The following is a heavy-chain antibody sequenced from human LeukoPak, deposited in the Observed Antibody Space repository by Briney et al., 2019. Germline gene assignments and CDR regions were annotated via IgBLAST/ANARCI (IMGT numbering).Heavy chain of an antibody. Sequence: AASVKVSCKASGYTFTGYYMHWVRQAPGQGLEWIGRIIPILGIANYAQKFQGRVTITADKSTSTAYMELSSLRSEDTAVYYCARTWASANWNISPKYKYFDYWGQGTLVTVSS. V-gene: IGHV1-69*02. D-gene: IGHD1-1*01. CDR3: ARTWASANWNISPKYKYFDY. J-gene: IGHJ4*02. CDR1: GYTFTGYY. CDR2: IIPILGIA.